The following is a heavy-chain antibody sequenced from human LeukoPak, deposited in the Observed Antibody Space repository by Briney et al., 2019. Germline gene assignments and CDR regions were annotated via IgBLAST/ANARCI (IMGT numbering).Heavy chain of an antibody. CDR1: GFTFSSYA. CDR2: ISGSGGST. V-gene: IGHV3-23*01. J-gene: IGHJ5*02. Sequence: GGSLRLSCAASGFTFSSYAMSWVRQAPGKGLEWVSAISGSGGSTYYADSVKGRFTISRDNSKNTLYLQMNSLRAEDTAVYYCAKSGTPGYSRSWYPNWFDPWGQGTLVTVSS. D-gene: IGHD6-13*01. CDR3: AKSGTPGYSRSWYPNWFDP.